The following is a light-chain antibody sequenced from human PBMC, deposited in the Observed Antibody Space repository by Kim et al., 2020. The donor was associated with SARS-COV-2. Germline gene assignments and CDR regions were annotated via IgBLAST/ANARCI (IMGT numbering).Light chain of an antibody. J-gene: IGKJ5*01. Sequence: EVVLTQSPVTLSLSPGERATLSCRASQNIGGYLAWYQQKPGQAPRLLIYDASDRATGVPGRFSGSGSGTDYSLTISSLEPEDFAVYYCQQRINWPPTITFGQGTRLEIK. CDR3: QQRINWPPTIT. CDR1: QNIGGY. CDR2: DAS. V-gene: IGKV3-11*01.